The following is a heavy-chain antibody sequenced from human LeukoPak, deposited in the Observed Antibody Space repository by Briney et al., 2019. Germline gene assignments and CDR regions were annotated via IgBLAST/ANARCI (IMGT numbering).Heavy chain of an antibody. CDR3: AGDIVVVPAAQWYGMDV. V-gene: IGHV4-34*01. CDR1: GGSFSGYY. CDR2: INHSGST. Sequence: SETLSLTCAVYGGSFSGYYWSWIRQPPGKGLEWIGEINHSGSTNYNPSLKSRVTISVDTSKNQFSLKLSSVTAADTAVYYCAGDIVVVPAAQWYGMDVWGQGTTVTVSS. J-gene: IGHJ6*02. D-gene: IGHD2-2*01.